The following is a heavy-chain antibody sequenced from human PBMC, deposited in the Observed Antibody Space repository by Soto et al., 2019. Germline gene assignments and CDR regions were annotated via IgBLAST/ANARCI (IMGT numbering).Heavy chain of an antibody. D-gene: IGHD5-12*01. Sequence: QVQLQESGPGLVKPSETLSLTCTVSGGSISSYYWSWIRQPPGKGLQWIGYIYYSGSTNYNPSLKSRVTISVDTSKNQFSLKLSSVTAADTAVYYCARDRGYSGYDGRGYYYYGMDVWGQGTTVTVSS. CDR1: GGSISSYY. CDR2: IYYSGST. V-gene: IGHV4-59*01. J-gene: IGHJ6*02. CDR3: ARDRGYSGYDGRGYYYYGMDV.